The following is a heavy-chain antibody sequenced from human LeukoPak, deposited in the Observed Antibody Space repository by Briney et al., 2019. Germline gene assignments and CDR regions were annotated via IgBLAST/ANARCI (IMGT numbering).Heavy chain of an antibody. CDR3: ARGVGRFGELYNNWFDP. J-gene: IGHJ5*02. CDR2: IYHSGST. D-gene: IGHD3-10*01. CDR1: GYSITSNYY. Sequence: SETLSLTCTVSGYSITSNYYWGWIRQPPRKGLEWIGSIYHSGSTYYYPSLKSRVTISVDTSKNQFSLKLSSVTAADTAVYYCARGVGRFGELYNNWFDPCGQGTLVTVTS. V-gene: IGHV4-38-2*02.